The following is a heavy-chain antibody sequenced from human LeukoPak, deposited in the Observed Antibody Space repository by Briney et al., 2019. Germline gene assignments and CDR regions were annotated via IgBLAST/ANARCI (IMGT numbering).Heavy chain of an antibody. Sequence: PGGSLRLSCAASGFIFSTSDMHWLRQAPGKGLEWVAHVASDGRNKYYADSVQGRFTGSRDNSKNTVYLQMNSLRADDTAVYYCARPLTTVTTARYYYYGMDVWGQGTTVTVSS. J-gene: IGHJ6*02. CDR2: VASDGRNK. D-gene: IGHD4-17*01. CDR3: ARPLTTVTTARYYYYGMDV. V-gene: IGHV3-30*03. CDR1: GFIFSTSD.